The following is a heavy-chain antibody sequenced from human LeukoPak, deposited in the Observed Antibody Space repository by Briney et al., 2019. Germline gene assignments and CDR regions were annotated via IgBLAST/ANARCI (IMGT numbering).Heavy chain of an antibody. V-gene: IGHV3-23*01. D-gene: IGHD3-22*01. CDR2: ISGSGGST. Sequence: PGGSLRLSCAASGLTVSSNCMSWVRQAPGKGLEWVSAISGSGGSTYYADSVKGRFTISRDNSKNTLYLQMNSLRAEDTAVYYCAKDTYYDSSGYYSDTNFDYWGQGTLVTVSS. CDR1: GLTVSSNC. CDR3: AKDTYYDSSGYYSDTNFDY. J-gene: IGHJ4*02.